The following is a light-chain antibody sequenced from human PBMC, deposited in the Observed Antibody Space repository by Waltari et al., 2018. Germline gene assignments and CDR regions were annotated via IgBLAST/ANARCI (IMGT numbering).Light chain of an antibody. CDR2: GNS. CDR3: QSYDSSLSGYV. V-gene: IGLV1-40*01. Sequence: QSVLTQPPSVSGAPGQRVTISCTGSSSHIGAGYDVHWYQQLPGTAPKLLIYGNSNGPSGVPDRFAGSKSGTSASLAITGLQAEDEADYYCQSYDSSLSGYVFGTGTKVTVL. CDR1: SSHIGAGYD. J-gene: IGLJ1*01.